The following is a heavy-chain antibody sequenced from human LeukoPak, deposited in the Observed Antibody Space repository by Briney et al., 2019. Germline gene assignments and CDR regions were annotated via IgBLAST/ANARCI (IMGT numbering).Heavy chain of an antibody. Sequence: PSETLSLTCTVSGGSIRSYYWSWIRQPAEKGLEWIGRIYISGSTNYNPSLKSRVTMSVDTSKNQFSLKLSSVTAADTAMYYRARAPEFSSGWLLDYWGQGTLVTVSS. CDR3: ARAPEFSSGWLLDY. V-gene: IGHV4-4*07. J-gene: IGHJ4*02. CDR2: IYISGST. CDR1: GGSIRSYY. D-gene: IGHD6-19*01.